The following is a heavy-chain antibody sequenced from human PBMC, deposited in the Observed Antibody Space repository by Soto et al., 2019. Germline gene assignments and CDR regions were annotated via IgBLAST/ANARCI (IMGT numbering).Heavy chain of an antibody. CDR1: GGTFSSYA. Sequence: GASVKVSCKACGGTFSSYAISWVRQAPGQGLEWMGGIIPIFGTANYAQKFQGRVTITADKSTSTAYMELSSLRSEDTAVYYCARAWGYSGYGGDYYYYGMDVWGQGTTVTVSS. D-gene: IGHD5-12*01. J-gene: IGHJ6*02. CDR2: IIPIFGTA. V-gene: IGHV1-69*06. CDR3: ARAWGYSGYGGDYYYYGMDV.